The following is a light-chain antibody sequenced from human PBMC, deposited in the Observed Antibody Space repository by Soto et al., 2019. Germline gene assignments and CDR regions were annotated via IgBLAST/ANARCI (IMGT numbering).Light chain of an antibody. CDR3: QQYDNLPIT. J-gene: IGKJ5*01. V-gene: IGKV1-33*01. Sequence: DIQMTQSPSSLSASVGDSVTITCQASQDSSNYLNWYQQKPGKAPKLLIYDASNLETGVPSRFSGSGSGTDFTFTISSLQPEDIATYYCQQYDNLPITFGQGTRLEIK. CDR1: QDSSNY. CDR2: DAS.